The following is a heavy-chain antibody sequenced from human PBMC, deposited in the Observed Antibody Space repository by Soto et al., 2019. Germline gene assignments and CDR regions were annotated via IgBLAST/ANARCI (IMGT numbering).Heavy chain of an antibody. CDR3: VRGPRGYSYGHYYYYYMDV. J-gene: IGHJ6*03. CDR2: INHSGST. V-gene: IGHV4-34*01. D-gene: IGHD5-18*01. Sequence: SETLSLTCAVYGGSFSGYYWSWIRQPPGKGLEWIGEINHSGSTNYNPSLKSRVTISVDTSKNQFSLKLSSVTAADTAVYYCVRGPRGYSYGHYYYYYMDVWGKGTTVTVSS. CDR1: GGSFSGYY.